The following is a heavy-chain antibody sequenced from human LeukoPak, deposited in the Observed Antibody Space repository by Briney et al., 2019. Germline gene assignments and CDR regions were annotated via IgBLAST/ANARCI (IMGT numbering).Heavy chain of an antibody. Sequence: QAGGSLRLSCVASGFTFSSYEMNWVCQAPGKGLVRVSCINSDGSSTSYADSVKGRFTISRDNAKNTLYLQMNSLRAEDTAVYYCARVPNYYDSSGSLGLGYWGQGTLVTVSS. CDR3: ARVPNYYDSSGSLGLGY. CDR2: INSDGSST. J-gene: IGHJ4*02. CDR1: GFTFSSYE. D-gene: IGHD3-22*01. V-gene: IGHV3-74*01.